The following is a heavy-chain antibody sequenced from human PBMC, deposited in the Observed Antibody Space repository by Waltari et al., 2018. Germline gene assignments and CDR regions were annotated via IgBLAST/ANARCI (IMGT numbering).Heavy chain of an antibody. J-gene: IGHJ4*02. CDR1: GSTFTSYA. Sequence: QVQLVQSGAEVKKPGASVKVSCKASGSTFTSYAMHWVRQTPGQRLEWMGWINAGNGNTGYAQKFQGRVTITRNTSISTAYMERSSLRSEDTAVYYCARGAVGATGFDYWGQGTLVTVSS. D-gene: IGHD1-26*01. CDR2: INAGNGNT. V-gene: IGHV1-3*01. CDR3: ARGAVGATGFDY.